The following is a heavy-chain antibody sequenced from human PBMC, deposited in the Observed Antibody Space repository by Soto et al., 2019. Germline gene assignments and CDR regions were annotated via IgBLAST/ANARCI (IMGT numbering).Heavy chain of an antibody. D-gene: IGHD4-17*01. J-gene: IGHJ3*02. CDR3: ARDWDYGDYAHYLRESVDI. CDR2: ISSSSSTI. V-gene: IGHV3-48*01. CDR1: GFTFSSYS. Sequence: PGGSLRVSCAASGFTFSSYSMNWVRQAPGKGLEWVSYISSSSSTIYYADSVKGRFTISRDNAKNSLYLQMNSLRAEDTAVYYCARDWDYGDYAHYLRESVDIWGQGTMVTVSS.